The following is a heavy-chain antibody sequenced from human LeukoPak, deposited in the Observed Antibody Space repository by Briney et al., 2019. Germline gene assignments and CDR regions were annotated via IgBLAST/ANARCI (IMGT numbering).Heavy chain of an antibody. J-gene: IGHJ3*02. CDR3: ARGDGLWFGELLSAFDI. V-gene: IGHV4-59*01. D-gene: IGHD3-10*01. CDR2: IYYSGST. CDR1: GGSISSYY. Sequence: NPSETLSLTCTVSGGSISSYYGSWIRQPPGKGLEWIGYIYYSGSTNYNPSLKSRVTISVDTSKNQFSLKLSSVTAADTAVYYCARGDGLWFGELLSAFDIWRQGTMVTVSS.